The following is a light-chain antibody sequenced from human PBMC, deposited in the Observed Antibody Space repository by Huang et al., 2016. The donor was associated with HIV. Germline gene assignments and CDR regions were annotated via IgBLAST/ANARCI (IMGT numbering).Light chain of an antibody. Sequence: DIQMTQSPSSLSASVGDRVTITCRARQSLSSYLNWYQQKPGKAPKLLIYATSSLQRGVPSRFSGSGSGTDFTLTISSLQPEDFATYYCQQSYSTPFTFGPGTKVDIK. CDR2: ATS. J-gene: IGKJ3*01. CDR3: QQSYSTPFT. V-gene: IGKV1-39*01. CDR1: QSLSSY.